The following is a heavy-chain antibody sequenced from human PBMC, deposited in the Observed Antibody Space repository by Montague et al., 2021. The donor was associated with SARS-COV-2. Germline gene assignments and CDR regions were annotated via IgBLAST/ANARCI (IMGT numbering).Heavy chain of an antibody. V-gene: IGHV3-11*03. CDR2: ITGTNNGI. D-gene: IGHD2/OR15-2a*01. CDR1: GFTFSDFY. J-gene: IGHJ4*02. Sequence: SLRLSCAGSGFTFSDFYINWVRQAPGKGLEWLSFITGTNNGIRYSDSVKGRFTVSRDNAHSSFYLHLDCLTAEDTAVYYCARRLFYGSRGYFDFWGQGTLVAVSS. CDR3: ARRLFYGSRGYFDF.